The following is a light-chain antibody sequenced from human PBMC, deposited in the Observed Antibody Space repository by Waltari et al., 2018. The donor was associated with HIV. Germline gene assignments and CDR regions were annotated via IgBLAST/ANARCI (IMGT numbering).Light chain of an antibody. CDR3: ASWDDSLNGVI. CDR2: RSD. J-gene: IGLJ2*01. CDR1: GSTLGTKP. V-gene: IGLV1-44*01. Sequence: QSVLTQPPSASGTPGQGVTISCSGSGSTLGTKPVHWYQQLAGSAPKLLISRSDLRPAGVPDRFSGSKSATSASLAISGLQSEDEATYYCASWDDSLNGVIFGGGTELTVL.